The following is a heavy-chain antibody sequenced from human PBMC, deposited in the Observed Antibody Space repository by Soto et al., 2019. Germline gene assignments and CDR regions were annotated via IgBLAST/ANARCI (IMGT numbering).Heavy chain of an antibody. J-gene: IGHJ4*02. CDR2: ISYDGSNK. CDR3: ARARVVADY. V-gene: IGHV3-30-3*01. CDR1: GFTFSSYA. D-gene: IGHD2-15*01. Sequence: QVQLVESGGGVVQPGRSLRLSCVASGFTFSSYAMHWVRQAPGKGLEWVAVISYDGSNKYYADSVKGRFTISRDNSKNTLYLQMNSLRAEDTAVYYCARARVVADYWGQGTLVTVSS.